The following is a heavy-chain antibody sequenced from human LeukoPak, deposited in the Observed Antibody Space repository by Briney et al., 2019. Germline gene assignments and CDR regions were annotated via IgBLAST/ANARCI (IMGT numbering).Heavy chain of an antibody. Sequence: GGSLRLSCAASGFTFSSYWMSWVRQAPGKGLEWVANIKQDGSEKYYVDSVKGRFTISRDNAKNSLFLQMNNLRAEDTAVYHCASGGWFFYPWGQGTLVTVSS. V-gene: IGHV3-7*05. CDR3: ASGGWFFYP. CDR2: IKQDGSEK. D-gene: IGHD3-10*01. CDR1: GFTFSSYW. J-gene: IGHJ5*02.